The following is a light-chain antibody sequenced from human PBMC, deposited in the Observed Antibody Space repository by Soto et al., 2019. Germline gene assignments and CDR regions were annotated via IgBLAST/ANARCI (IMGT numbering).Light chain of an antibody. CDR3: QQYGSSPLT. CDR2: GAS. J-gene: IGKJ4*01. CDR1: QCVSSSY. V-gene: IGKV3-20*01. Sequence: EIVLTQSPGTLSLSPGERATLSCRSSQCVSSSYLAWYQQKPGQAPRLLIYGASSRATGIPDRFSGSGSGTDFTLTISRLEPDDFAVYYCQQYGSSPLTFGGGTKVEIK.